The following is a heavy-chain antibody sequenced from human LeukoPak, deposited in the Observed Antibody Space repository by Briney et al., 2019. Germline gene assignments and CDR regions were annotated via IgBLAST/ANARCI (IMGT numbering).Heavy chain of an antibody. CDR2: ISSSSSYI. D-gene: IGHD3-16*01. Sequence: GGSLRLSCAASGFTFSSYSMNWVRQAPEKGLEWVSSISSSSSYIYYADSVKGRFTISRDNAKNSLYLQMNSLRAEDTAVYYCARDLGDTYAFDIWGQGTMVTVSS. J-gene: IGHJ3*02. CDR1: GFTFSSYS. CDR3: ARDLGDTYAFDI. V-gene: IGHV3-21*01.